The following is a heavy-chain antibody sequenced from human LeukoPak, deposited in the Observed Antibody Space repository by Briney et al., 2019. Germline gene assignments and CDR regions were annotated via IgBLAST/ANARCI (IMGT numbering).Heavy chain of an antibody. V-gene: IGHV4-31*03. D-gene: IGHD4-17*01. J-gene: IGHJ4*02. CDR3: ARTTVTTVDY. CDR1: GGSISSGGYY. CDR2: IYYSGST. Sequence: TSETLSLTCTISGGSISSGGYYWSWIRQHPGKGLEWIGYIYYSGSTYYNPSLKSRVTISVDTSKNQFSLKLSSVTAADTAVYYCARTTVTTVDYWGQGTLVTVSS.